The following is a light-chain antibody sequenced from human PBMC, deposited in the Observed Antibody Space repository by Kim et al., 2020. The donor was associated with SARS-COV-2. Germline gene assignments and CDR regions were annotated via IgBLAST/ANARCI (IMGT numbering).Light chain of an antibody. V-gene: IGLV3-21*04. CDR2: YDS. J-gene: IGLJ3*02. Sequence: GKTARITCGGNNIGRKSVHWYQQKPGQAPVLVIYYDSDRPSGIPERFSGSNSGNTATLTISRVEAGDEADYYCQVWDSSSDHPGGVFGGGTQLTVL. CDR1: NIGRKS. CDR3: QVWDSSSDHPGGV.